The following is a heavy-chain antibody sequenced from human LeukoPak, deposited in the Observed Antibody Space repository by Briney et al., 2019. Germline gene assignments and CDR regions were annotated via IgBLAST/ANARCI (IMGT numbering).Heavy chain of an antibody. CDR2: IIPILDIA. V-gene: IGHV1-69*04. CDR3: ARGGYYYDSSGYLPLFDY. Sequence: ASVKVSCKASGGTFSSHAISWVRQAPGQGLEWMGRIIPILDIAKYAQKFQGRVTMTRDTSTSTVYMELSSLRSEDTAVYYCARGGYYYDSSGYLPLFDYWGQGTLVTVSS. CDR1: GGTFSSHA. D-gene: IGHD3-22*01. J-gene: IGHJ4*02.